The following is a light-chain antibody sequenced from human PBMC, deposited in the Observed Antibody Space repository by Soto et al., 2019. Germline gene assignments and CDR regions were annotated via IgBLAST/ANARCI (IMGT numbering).Light chain of an antibody. CDR2: GAS. CDR3: QQYGSSPMYT. V-gene: IGKV3-20*01. J-gene: IGKJ2*01. CDR1: QSVSSSY. Sequence: IVLTHSPGTLSLSPGERATLSCRASQSVSSSYLAWYQQKPGQAPRLLIYGASSRATGIPDRFSGSGSGTDFTLTISRLEPEDFAVYYCQQYGSSPMYTFGQGTKVDIK.